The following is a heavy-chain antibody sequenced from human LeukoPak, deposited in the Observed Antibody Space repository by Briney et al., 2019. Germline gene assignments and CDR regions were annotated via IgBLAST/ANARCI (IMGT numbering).Heavy chain of an antibody. Sequence: PGGSLRLSCAASGFTFSNYAMHWVRQAPGKGLEWVAVISYDGSNKYYADSVKGRFTISRDNSKNTLYLQMNSLRAEDTAVYYCAKGAGRFGYGYYMDVWGKGTTVTVSS. CDR3: AKGAGRFGYGYYMDV. D-gene: IGHD3-10*01. J-gene: IGHJ6*03. CDR1: GFTFSNYA. CDR2: ISYDGSNK. V-gene: IGHV3-30*04.